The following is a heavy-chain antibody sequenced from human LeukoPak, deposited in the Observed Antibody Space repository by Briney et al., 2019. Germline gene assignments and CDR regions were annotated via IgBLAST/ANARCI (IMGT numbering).Heavy chain of an antibody. V-gene: IGHV1-8*01. CDR2: MNPNGGNT. Sequence: ASVKVSCKASGYTITSCDINWVRQATGQGLEWMGWMNPNGGNTGYGQSFQGRITMTRDISIGTAYMELSNLKSEDTAIYYCTRGSSGRRDNWGQGTLVTVSA. CDR1: GYTITSCD. J-gene: IGHJ4*02. D-gene: IGHD6-19*01. CDR3: TRGSSGRRDN.